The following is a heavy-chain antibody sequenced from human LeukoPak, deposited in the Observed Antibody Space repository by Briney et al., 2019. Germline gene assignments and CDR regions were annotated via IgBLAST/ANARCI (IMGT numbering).Heavy chain of an antibody. J-gene: IGHJ4*02. Sequence: GGSLRLSCAAPGFTFSSYGMHWVRQAPGKGLEWVAVISYDGSNKYYADSVKGRFTISRDNSKNTLYLQMNSLRAGDTAVYYCAKDKDIVVVPAAILPDYWGQGTLVTVSS. CDR3: AKDKDIVVVPAAILPDY. V-gene: IGHV3-30*18. CDR2: ISYDGSNK. D-gene: IGHD2-2*01. CDR1: GFTFSSYG.